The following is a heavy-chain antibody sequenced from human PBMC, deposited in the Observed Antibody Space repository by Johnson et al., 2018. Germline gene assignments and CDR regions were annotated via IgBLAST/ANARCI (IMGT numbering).Heavy chain of an antibody. D-gene: IGHD6-13*01. V-gene: IGHV3-11*04. CDR2: ISSSGGSI. CDR3: VKDITAPGSTYYFDS. CDR1: GFSFSDYS. J-gene: IGHJ4*02. Sequence: QVQLVQSGGGLVEPGGSLRLSCAASGFSFSDYSMRGIRQAPGKGLEWISYISSSGGSIIHADSVKGRFTISRDNAKNSLSLRMNSLRDEDTAVYYCVKDITAPGSTYYFDSWGQGTLVTVSS.